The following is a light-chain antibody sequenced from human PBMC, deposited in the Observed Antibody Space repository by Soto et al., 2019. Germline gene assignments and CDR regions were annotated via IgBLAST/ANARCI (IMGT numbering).Light chain of an antibody. CDR2: GAS. CDR1: QSVTSNY. CDR3: QQYSRLPRT. J-gene: IGKJ1*01. Sequence: EFVLTQSPGTLSLSPGERATPSCRASQSVTSNYLAWYQQKPGQAPRLLIYGASNRATGIPDRFSGSGSETDFTLTISRLEPEDFAVYYCQQYSRLPRTFGQGTKVDIK. V-gene: IGKV3-20*01.